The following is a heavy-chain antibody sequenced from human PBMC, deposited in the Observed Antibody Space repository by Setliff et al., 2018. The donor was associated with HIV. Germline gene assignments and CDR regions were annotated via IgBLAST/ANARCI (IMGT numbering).Heavy chain of an antibody. CDR2: IYYSGST. J-gene: IGHJ3*02. Sequence: PSETLSLTCTVSGGPISSSGYYWGWIRQPPGKGLEWIGNIYYSGSTYYNPSLKSRVTISLDTSKNQFSLKMGSVTAADKAVYYCARDPLWMRAFNIWGQGTMVTVSS. CDR3: ARDPLWMRAFNI. V-gene: IGHV4-39*07. D-gene: IGHD2-21*01. CDR1: GGPISSSGYY.